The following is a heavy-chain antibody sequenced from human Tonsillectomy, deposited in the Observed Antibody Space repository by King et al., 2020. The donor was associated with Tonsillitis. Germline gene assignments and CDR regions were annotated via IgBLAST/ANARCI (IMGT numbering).Heavy chain of an antibody. D-gene: IGHD3-16*01. J-gene: IGHJ4*02. CDR3: VKDLIGTYSFDF. V-gene: IGHV3-64D*06. CDR1: GFTFSSCA. Sequence: VQLVESGGGLVQPGGSLRLFCSASGFTFSSCAMHWVRQAPGKGLEYVSTIHDNGVGTYYSDSVKGRFTISRDNSASTLFLQMSSLRPEDTAVYYCVKDLIGTYSFDFWGQGALVTVSS. CDR2: IHDNGVGT.